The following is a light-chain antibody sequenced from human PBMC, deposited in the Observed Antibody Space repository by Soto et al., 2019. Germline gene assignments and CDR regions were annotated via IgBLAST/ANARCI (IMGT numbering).Light chain of an antibody. CDR3: QHYGDSSWT. CDR2: GKS. CDR1: RSVSDTL. J-gene: IGKJ1*01. Sequence: EIVLTQSPGNLSLSPGERATISCRADRSVSDTLLTWFQQKPGQAPRTLIFGKSNRAPGIPDRFSGSGYGTDFTLTIRRLEPDDLAVYYCQHYGDSSWTFGQGTKVEIK. V-gene: IGKV3-20*01.